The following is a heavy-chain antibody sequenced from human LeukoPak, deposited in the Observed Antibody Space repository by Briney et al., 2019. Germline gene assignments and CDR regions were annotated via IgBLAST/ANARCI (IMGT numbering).Heavy chain of an antibody. V-gene: IGHV4-59*01. D-gene: IGHD3-10*01. CDR1: GGSISSYY. CDR2: IYYSGST. J-gene: IGHJ4*02. CDR3: ARVMGGSGSYSKKYFDY. Sequence: SETLSLTCTVSGGSISSYYWSWIRQPPGKGLEWIGYIYYSGSTNYNPSLKSRVTISADTSKNQFSLKLSSVTAADTAVYYCARVMGGSGSYSKKYFDYWGQGTLVTVSS.